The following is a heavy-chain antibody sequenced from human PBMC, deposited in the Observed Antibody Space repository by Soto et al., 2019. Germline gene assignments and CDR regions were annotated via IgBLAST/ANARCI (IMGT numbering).Heavy chain of an antibody. CDR2: ISSRSSYI. CDR1: GFTFSSYS. D-gene: IGHD1-26*01. Sequence: EVQLVESGGGLVKPGGSLRLSRPGSGFTFSSYSMTGVRQAPGRGLPRVSCISSRSSYIYYADSVKGRFTISRDNAKNSLYLQMNRLRAEDTAVYYYARESEGCELLPGYYFDYWGQGTLVTVSS. J-gene: IGHJ4*02. CDR3: ARESEGCELLPGYYFDY. V-gene: IGHV3-21*01.